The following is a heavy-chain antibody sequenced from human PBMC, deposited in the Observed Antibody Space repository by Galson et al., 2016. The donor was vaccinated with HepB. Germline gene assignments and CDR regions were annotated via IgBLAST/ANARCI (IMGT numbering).Heavy chain of an antibody. D-gene: IGHD2-2*02. Sequence: TLSLTCTVSGDSISSNYWSWIRQPPGKGLEWIAFNSYSGGSNYNPSLRSRVTFSLDTSNNQFSLKLNSVTAADTAVYYCVRHHTIPRCAFQIWGQGTLVVVSS. CDR1: GDSISSNY. CDR2: NSYSGGS. J-gene: IGHJ3*02. V-gene: IGHV4-59*01. CDR3: VRHHTIPRCAFQI.